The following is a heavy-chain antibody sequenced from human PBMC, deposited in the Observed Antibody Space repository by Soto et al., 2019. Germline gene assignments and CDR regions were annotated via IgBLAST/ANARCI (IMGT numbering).Heavy chain of an antibody. V-gene: IGHV1-69*02. CDR1: GGTFSSYT. CDR2: IIPILGIA. Sequence: QVQLVQSGAEVKKPGSSVKVSCKASGGTFSSYTISWVRQAPGQGLEWMGRIIPILGIANYAQKFQGRVTITAXXSXSXXSMELSSLRSEDTAVYYXXXXXXXXXXXXXXXYFHWGQGTLVTVSS. CDR3: XXXXXXXXXXXXXXYFH. D-gene: IGHD3-10*01. J-gene: IGHJ1*01.